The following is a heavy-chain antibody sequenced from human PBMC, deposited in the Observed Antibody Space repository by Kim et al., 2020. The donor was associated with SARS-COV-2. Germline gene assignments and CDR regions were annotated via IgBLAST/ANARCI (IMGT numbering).Heavy chain of an antibody. D-gene: IGHD6-13*01. CDR1: GGSFSGYY. CDR2: INHSGST. J-gene: IGHJ4*02. CDR3: AVRAGRNYFDY. Sequence: SETLSLTCAVYGGSFSGYYWSWIRQPPGKGLEWIGEINHSGSTNYNPSLKSRVTISVDTSKNQFSLKLSSVTAADTAVYYCAVRAGRNYFDYWGQGTLVT. V-gene: IGHV4-34*01.